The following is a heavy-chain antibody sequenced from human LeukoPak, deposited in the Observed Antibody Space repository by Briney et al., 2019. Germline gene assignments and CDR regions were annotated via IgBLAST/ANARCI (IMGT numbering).Heavy chain of an antibody. CDR1: GYSISSGYY. Sequence: PSETVSLTCTVSGYSISSGYYWGWIRQPPGKGLEWIGSIYHSGSTYYNPSLKSRVTISVDTSKNQFSLKLSSVTAADTAVYYCASYYGSGGNAFDIWGQGTMVTVSS. V-gene: IGHV4-38-2*02. CDR2: IYHSGST. J-gene: IGHJ3*02. CDR3: ASYYGSGGNAFDI. D-gene: IGHD3-10*01.